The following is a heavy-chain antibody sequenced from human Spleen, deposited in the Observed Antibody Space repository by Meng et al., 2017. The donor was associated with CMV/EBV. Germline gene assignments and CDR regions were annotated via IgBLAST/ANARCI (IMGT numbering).Heavy chain of an antibody. D-gene: IGHD3-22*01. V-gene: IGHV1-2*02. CDR3: ARGQYYYDSSGYHY. CDR1: GYTFTGYY. Sequence: ASVKVSCKASGYTFTGYYMHWVRQAPGQGLEWMGWINPNSGGTNYAQKFQGRVTMTRETSISTAYMELSRLTFDDTAVYYCARGQYYYDSSGYHYWGQGTLVTVSS. CDR2: INPNSGGT. J-gene: IGHJ4*02.